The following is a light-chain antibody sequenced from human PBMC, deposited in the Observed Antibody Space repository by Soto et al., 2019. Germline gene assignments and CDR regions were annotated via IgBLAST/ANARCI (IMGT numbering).Light chain of an antibody. CDR2: EVT. Sequence: QCALTPPASVSGSPGQSLTISCTGTSSDVGTYNLVSWYQQHPGKAPKFMIYEVTNRPSGVSDRFSGSKSGNTASLTISGLQAEDEADYYCCSYAGTSYVFGTGTKLTVL. CDR3: CSYAGTSYV. J-gene: IGLJ1*01. V-gene: IGLV2-23*02. CDR1: SSDVGTYNL.